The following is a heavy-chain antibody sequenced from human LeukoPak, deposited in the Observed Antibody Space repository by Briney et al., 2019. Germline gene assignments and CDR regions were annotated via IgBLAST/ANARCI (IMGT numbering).Heavy chain of an antibody. Sequence: ASVKVSCKASGYTFTSYGISWVRQAPGQGLEWMGWISAYNGNTNYAQKFQGRVTITADKSTSTAYMELSSLRSEDTAVYYCARGFRYYYETTGYYYYGMDVWGQGTTVTVSS. CDR1: GYTFTSYG. D-gene: IGHD3-22*01. V-gene: IGHV1-18*01. CDR3: ARGFRYYYETTGYYYYGMDV. J-gene: IGHJ6*02. CDR2: ISAYNGNT.